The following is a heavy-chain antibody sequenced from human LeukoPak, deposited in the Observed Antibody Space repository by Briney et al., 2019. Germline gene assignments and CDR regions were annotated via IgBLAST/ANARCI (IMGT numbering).Heavy chain of an antibody. Sequence: PSETLSLTCTVSGGSVSSGSYYWSWIRQPPGKGLEWIGYIYYSGSTNYNPSLKSRVTISVDTSKNQFSLRLSSVTAADTAVYYCARVSTSWSITMVRGRIYSYYFDYWGQGTLVTVSS. J-gene: IGHJ4*02. CDR1: GGSVSSGSYY. CDR2: IYYSGST. CDR3: ARVSTSWSITMVRGRIYSYYFDY. D-gene: IGHD3-10*01. V-gene: IGHV4-61*01.